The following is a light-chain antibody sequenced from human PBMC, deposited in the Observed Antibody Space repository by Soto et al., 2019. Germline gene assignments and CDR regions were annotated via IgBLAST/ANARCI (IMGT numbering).Light chain of an antibody. CDR3: SSHTTSNTLYYV. J-gene: IGLJ1*01. CDR2: DVS. CDR1: SSDVGAYNY. Sequence: QSVLTQPASVSGSPGQSITISCTGTSSDVGAYNYVSWYQQHPGKAPKVMIYDVSNRPSGVSNRFSGSKSGNTASLTISGLQPEDEADYYCSSHTTSNTLYYVFGTGTKLTVL. V-gene: IGLV2-14*03.